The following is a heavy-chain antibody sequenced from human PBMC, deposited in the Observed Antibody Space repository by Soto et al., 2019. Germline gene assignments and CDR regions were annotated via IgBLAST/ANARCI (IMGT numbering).Heavy chain of an antibody. J-gene: IGHJ5*02. Sequence: PSETLSLTCAVYGASLSDNYCNWLRQPPGKGLEWIGEINHSGNTNYNPSLRSRVTISIDTSKNQLSLNLRSVSAADTAVYYCARGRGEFYAWGQGTPVAVSS. CDR3: ARGRGEFYA. D-gene: IGHD2-21*01. V-gene: IGHV4-34*01. CDR2: INHSGNT. CDR1: GASLSDNY.